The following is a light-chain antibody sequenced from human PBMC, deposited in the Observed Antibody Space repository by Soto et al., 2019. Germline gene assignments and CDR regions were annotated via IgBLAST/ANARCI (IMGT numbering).Light chain of an antibody. CDR3: CSYAGDYTFV. J-gene: IGLJ1*01. CDR2: DVI. CDR1: SSDVGVYKY. V-gene: IGLV2-11*01. Sequence: QSALTQPASVSGSPGQSITISCTGTSSDVGVYKYVSWYRQHPGKAPKLMIYDVITRPSGVPDRFSGSKSGNTASLTISGLQAEDEADYYCCSYAGDYTFVFGSGTKLTVL.